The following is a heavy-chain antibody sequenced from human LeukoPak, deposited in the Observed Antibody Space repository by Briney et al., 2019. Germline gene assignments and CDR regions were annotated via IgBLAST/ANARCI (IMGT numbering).Heavy chain of an antibody. V-gene: IGHV3-11*06. J-gene: IGHJ3*02. CDR1: GFSFSDYY. CDR3: AKVNYYDSSGYYGDAFDI. D-gene: IGHD3-22*01. Sequence: PGGSLRLSCAASGFSFSDYYMSWIRQAPGKGLEWVSSISSSSSYIYYADSVKGRFTISRDNAKNSLYLQMNSLRAEDTAVYYCAKVNYYDSSGYYGDAFDIWGQGTMVTVPS. CDR2: ISSSSSYI.